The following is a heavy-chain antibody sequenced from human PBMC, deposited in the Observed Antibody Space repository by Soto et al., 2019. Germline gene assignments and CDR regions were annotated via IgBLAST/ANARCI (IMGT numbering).Heavy chain of an antibody. CDR2: INQDGSEK. CDR3: ARDRGRPDLRDTHYYDSSDLDYGMDV. Sequence: EVRLVESGGGLVQPGGSLTLSCAASGFTFSSYWMTWVRQAPGKGLEWVANINQDGSEKYYMNSMKGRFTISRDNAKKSLLLQLHSVRAEDTAVYYCARDRGRPDLRDTHYYDSSDLDYGMDVWGQGTTVTVSS. D-gene: IGHD3-22*01. V-gene: IGHV3-7*01. J-gene: IGHJ6*02. CDR1: GFTFSSYW.